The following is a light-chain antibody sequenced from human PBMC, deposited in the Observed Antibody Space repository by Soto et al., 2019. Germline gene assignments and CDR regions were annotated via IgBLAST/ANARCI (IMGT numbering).Light chain of an antibody. Sequence: ENVLRQSPATLSLYKGERATLSCRASQSVSSYLAWYQQKPGQAPRLLIYDASNRATGIPARFSGSGSGTDFTLTISSLEPEDFAVYYCQQRSNWPPTFGQGTNVDIK. V-gene: IGKV3-11*01. CDR3: QQRSNWPPT. CDR1: QSVSSY. J-gene: IGKJ1*01. CDR2: DAS.